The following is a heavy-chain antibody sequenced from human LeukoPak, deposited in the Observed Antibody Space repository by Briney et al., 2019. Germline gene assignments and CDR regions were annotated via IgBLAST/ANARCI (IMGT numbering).Heavy chain of an antibody. D-gene: IGHD1-26*01. CDR3: ARDPWELLGYDAFDI. J-gene: IGHJ3*02. CDR2: DGSGT. Sequence: GGSLRLSCAVSGFTFSGHWMFWVRQAPGKGLEWVSSDGSGTGYTDSVKGRFTVSRDNARNTLYLQMNSLRAEDTAVYYCARDPWELLGYDAFDIWGQGTMVTVSS. V-gene: IGHV3-74*01. CDR1: GFTFSGHW.